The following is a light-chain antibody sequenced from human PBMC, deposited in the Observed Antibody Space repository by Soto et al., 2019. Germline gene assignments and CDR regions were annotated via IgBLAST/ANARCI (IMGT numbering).Light chain of an antibody. J-gene: IGLJ2*01. CDR3: SSYTSSSNVV. CDR1: SSDVGGYNY. V-gene: IGLV2-14*01. Sequence: QSALTQPASVSGSPGQSITISCTGTSSDVGGYNYVSWYQQHPGKAPKLMIYDVSNRPSGVSNRFSGSKSGNTASLTISGLEAEDEDDYCCSSYTSSSNVVFGGGTKLTVL. CDR2: DVS.